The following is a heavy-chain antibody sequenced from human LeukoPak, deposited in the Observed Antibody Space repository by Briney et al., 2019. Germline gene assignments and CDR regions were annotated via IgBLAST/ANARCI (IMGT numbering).Heavy chain of an antibody. V-gene: IGHV3-30*18. J-gene: IGHJ4*02. D-gene: IGHD6-6*01. CDR3: AKDYYGSSTPL. Sequence: GRSLRLSCAASGFTFSSYGTHWVRQAPGKGLEWVAVISHDGSNKYYADSVKGRFTISRDNSKNTLYLQMNSLRAEDTAVYYCAKDYYGSSTPLWGQGTLVTVSS. CDR2: ISHDGSNK. CDR1: GFTFSSYG.